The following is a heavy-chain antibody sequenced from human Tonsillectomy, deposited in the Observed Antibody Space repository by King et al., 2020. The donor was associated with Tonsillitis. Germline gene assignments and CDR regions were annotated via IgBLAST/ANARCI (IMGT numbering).Heavy chain of an antibody. CDR1: GGTVSDNY. CDR3: TREGGWLGELPSI. J-gene: IGHJ4*02. CDR2: IYRGGST. D-gene: IGHD3-10*01. V-gene: IGHV3-53*01. Sequence: VQLVESVGGLIQPGGSLRLSCAASGGTVSDNYMSCVRQAPGKGLEWVSVIYRGGSTYYADFVKGRFTISRDTSKNTLYLQMSSLRAEDTAVYYCTREGGWLGELPSIWGQGTLVTVSS.